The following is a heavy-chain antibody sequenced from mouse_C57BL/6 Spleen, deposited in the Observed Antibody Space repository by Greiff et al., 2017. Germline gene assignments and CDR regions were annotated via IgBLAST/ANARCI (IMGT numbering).Heavy chain of an antibody. Sequence: EVQLQQSGPELVKPGASVKISCKASGYTFTDYYMNWVKQSHGKSLEWIGDINPNNGGTSYNQKFKGKATLTVDKSSSTAYMELRSLTSEDSAVYYCARRGLLPLFMDYWGQGTSVTVSS. CDR3: ARRGLLPLFMDY. D-gene: IGHD2-3*01. CDR2: INPNNGGT. V-gene: IGHV1-26*01. J-gene: IGHJ4*01. CDR1: GYTFTDYY.